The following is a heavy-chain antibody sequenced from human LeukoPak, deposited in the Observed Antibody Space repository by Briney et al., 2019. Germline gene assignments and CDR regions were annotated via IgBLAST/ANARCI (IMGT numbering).Heavy chain of an antibody. J-gene: IGHJ6*03. CDR3: AKDHYYYDSTGYYSFYYFYMDV. CDR2: ISSSGSTI. Sequence: GGSLRLSCAASGFTFSSYEMNWVRQAPGKGLEWVSYISSSGSTIYYADSVKGRFTISRDNSKNTLYLQMNRLRAEDTAVYYCAKDHYYYDSTGYYSFYYFYMDVWGKGTTVTVSS. V-gene: IGHV3-48*03. D-gene: IGHD3-22*01. CDR1: GFTFSSYE.